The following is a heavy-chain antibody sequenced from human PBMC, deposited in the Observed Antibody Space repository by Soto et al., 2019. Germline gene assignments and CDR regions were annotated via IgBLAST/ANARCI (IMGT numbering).Heavy chain of an antibody. J-gene: IGHJ4*02. CDR2: IRSKSFGGTK. D-gene: IGHD2-15*01. CDR3: ATYSAQTFCDGGPCSSVQTKIHDS. CDR1: GVSFSNVW. V-gene: IGHV3-15*01. Sequence: EVQLVESGGGLVKPGGSLTLSCAASGVSFSNVWMSWVRQAPGKGLEWVCHIRSKSFGGTKDYTAPVKGRLTISRDASKATLYMQMSSLKFEDTAVYYCATYSAQTFCDGGPCSSVQTKIHDSWGQGILVTVSS.